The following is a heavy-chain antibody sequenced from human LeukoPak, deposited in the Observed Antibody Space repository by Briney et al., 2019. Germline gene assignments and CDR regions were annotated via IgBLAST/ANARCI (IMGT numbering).Heavy chain of an antibody. D-gene: IGHD3-16*02. CDR2: ISAYKGNT. Sequence: ATVTVSCKASGYTFTSYGISGVRQAPGQGLEWRGWISAYKGNTNYAQKLQGRVTMTTDTSTSTAYMELRSLRSDDTAVYYCARERHPVNPDEGYWGQGTLVTVSS. J-gene: IGHJ4*02. CDR1: GYTFTSYG. CDR3: ARERHPVNPDEGY. V-gene: IGHV1-18*01.